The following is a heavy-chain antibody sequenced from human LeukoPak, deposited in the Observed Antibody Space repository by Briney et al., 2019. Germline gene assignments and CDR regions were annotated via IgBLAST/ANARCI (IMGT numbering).Heavy chain of an antibody. CDR1: GGSISSGGYY. D-gene: IGHD3-16*02. CDR3: ARSHDHLWGNYPDY. Sequence: SQTLSLTCTVSGGSISSGGYYWSWVRQPPGKGLEWIGEIHHDGRINYNPSLKSRVTLSVDKSKNQFSLRLNSVTAADTAMYYCARSHDHLWGNYPDYWGQGTLVTVSS. CDR2: IHHDGRI. V-gene: IGHV4-30-2*01. J-gene: IGHJ4*02.